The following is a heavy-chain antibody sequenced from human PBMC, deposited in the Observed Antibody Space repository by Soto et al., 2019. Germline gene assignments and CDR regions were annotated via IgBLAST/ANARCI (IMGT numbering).Heavy chain of an antibody. J-gene: IGHJ3*02. CDR3: ARSPYGSGSYYYDI. CDR2: ITPFNGNT. D-gene: IGHD3-10*01. V-gene: IGHV1-45*02. CDR1: GYTFTYRY. Sequence: ASVKVSCKASGYTFTYRYLHWVRQAPGQALEWMGWITPFNGNTNYAQKFQDRVTITRDRSMSTAYMELSSLRSEDTAMYYCARSPYGSGSYYYDIWGQGTMVTVS.